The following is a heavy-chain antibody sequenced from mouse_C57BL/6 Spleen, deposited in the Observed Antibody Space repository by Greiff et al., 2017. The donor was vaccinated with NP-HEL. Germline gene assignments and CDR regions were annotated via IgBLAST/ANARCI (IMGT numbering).Heavy chain of an antibody. CDR2: INPNNGGT. V-gene: IGHV1-22*01. J-gene: IGHJ4*01. D-gene: IGHD2-3*01. Sequence: EVQLQQSGPELVKPGASVKMSCKASGYTFTDYNMHWVKQSHGKSLEWIGYINPNNGGTSYNQKFKGKATLTVNKSSSTAYMELRSLTSEDSAVYYCAREIYDGYPMDYWCQGTSVTVSS. CDR1: GYTFTDYN. CDR3: AREIYDGYPMDY.